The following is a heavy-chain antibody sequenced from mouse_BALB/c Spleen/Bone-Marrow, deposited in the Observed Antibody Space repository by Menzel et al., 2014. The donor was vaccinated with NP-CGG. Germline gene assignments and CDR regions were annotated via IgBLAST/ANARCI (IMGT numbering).Heavy chain of an antibody. CDR3: AGSTPLAY. CDR1: GYAFSRSW. CDR2: IYPGDDDT. J-gene: IGHJ3*01. D-gene: IGHD1-1*01. Sequence: QVQLKESGAELVRPGSSVKISCKASGYAFSRSWMNWVKQRPGQGPEWIGQIYPGDDDTNYSGKFKGRATLTADKSSGTAYMQLSSLTSEDSAVYFCAGSTPLAYWGQGTLVTVSA. V-gene: IGHV1-80*01.